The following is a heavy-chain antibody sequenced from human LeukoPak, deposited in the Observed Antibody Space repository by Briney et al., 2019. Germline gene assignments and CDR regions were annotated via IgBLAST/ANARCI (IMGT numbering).Heavy chain of an antibody. Sequence: PGGSLRLSCAASGFTFTTYWINWVRQAPGKGLEWVAAINQDGSEKYYVDSVKGRFTISRDNAKNSLYLQMNSLRAEDTAVYYCARDFRNAGDYWGQGTLVTVSS. V-gene: IGHV3-7*01. CDR1: GFTFTTYW. J-gene: IGHJ4*02. D-gene: IGHD1-14*01. CDR3: ARDFRNAGDY. CDR2: INQDGSEK.